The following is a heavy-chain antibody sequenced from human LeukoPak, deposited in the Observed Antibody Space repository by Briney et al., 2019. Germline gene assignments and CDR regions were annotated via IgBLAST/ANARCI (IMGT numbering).Heavy chain of an antibody. CDR1: GYTFTSYA. CDR3: ARDSRFIAARPYNWFDP. V-gene: IGHV1-3*01. CDR2: INAGNGNT. Sequence: GASVKVSCKASGYTFTSYAMHWVRQAPGQRLEWMGWINAGNGNTKYSQKFQGRVTMTRDTSISTAYMELSRLRSDDTAVYYCARDSRFIAARPYNWFDPWGQGTLVTVSS. J-gene: IGHJ5*02. D-gene: IGHD6-6*01.